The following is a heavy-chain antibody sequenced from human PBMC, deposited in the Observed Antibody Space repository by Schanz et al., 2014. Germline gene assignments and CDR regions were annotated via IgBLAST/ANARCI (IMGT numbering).Heavy chain of an antibody. V-gene: IGHV4-30-2*01. CDR3: AREDRYYHGLDV. J-gene: IGHJ6*02. CDR2: IYYSGST. Sequence: QVQLQESGPGLVKPSGTLSLTCAVSGGSISRGFYSWNWIRQPPGRGLEWIGCIYYSGSTYYNPSPKPRLPISIAGSRDQSSLSLNSVTAADTAVYYCAREDRYYHGLDVWGQGTTVTVS. CDR1: GGSISRGFYS.